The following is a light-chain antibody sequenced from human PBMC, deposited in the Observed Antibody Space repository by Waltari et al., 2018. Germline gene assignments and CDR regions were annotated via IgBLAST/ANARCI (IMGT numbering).Light chain of an antibody. V-gene: IGKV3-20*01. J-gene: IGKJ1*01. CDR1: QIVTRS. CDR2: GAS. Sequence: EIVLTQSPGTLSLSPGERATLSCRASQIVTRSLAWYQQKPGQAPRLLIYGASSRATGIPDRFSGGGSGTDFSLTISRLEPEDFAMYYCQHYVSLPATFGQGTKVEIK. CDR3: QHYVSLPAT.